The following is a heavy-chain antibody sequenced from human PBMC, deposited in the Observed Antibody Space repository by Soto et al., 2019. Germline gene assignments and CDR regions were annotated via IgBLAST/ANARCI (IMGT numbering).Heavy chain of an antibody. J-gene: IGHJ4*02. CDR2: IFHGGST. V-gene: IGHV4-4*02. Sequence: QVQLQESGPGLVKPSGTLSLTCAVSGGSIRSNNWWSWVRQPPGKGLEWIGEIFHGGSTYYNPSLKTRXTXSXKKSKNQFSLKMTSVTAADTAVYYCARVYSGSYSDSWGQGTLVTVSS. D-gene: IGHD1-26*01. CDR1: GGSIRSNNW. CDR3: ARVYSGSYSDS.